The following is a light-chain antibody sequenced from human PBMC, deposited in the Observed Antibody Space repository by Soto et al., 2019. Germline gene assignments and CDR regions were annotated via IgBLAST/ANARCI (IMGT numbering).Light chain of an antibody. CDR1: SGHSSYS. J-gene: IGLJ2*01. CDR3: ETWDSNTRV. CDR2: LEGSGGY. Sequence: QLVLTQSSSASASLGSSVRLTCTLSSGHSSYSIAWHQQQPGKAPRYLMKLEGSGGYNKGSGVSDRFSGSSSGADRYLTISNLQSEDEADYYCETWDSNTRVFGGGTQLTVL. V-gene: IGLV4-60*03.